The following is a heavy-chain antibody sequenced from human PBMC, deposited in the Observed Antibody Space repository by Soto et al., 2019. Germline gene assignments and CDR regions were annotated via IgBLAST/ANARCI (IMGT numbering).Heavy chain of an antibody. J-gene: IGHJ4*02. CDR1: GGPYRTYI. D-gene: IGHD4-17*01. CDR3: ARDHVDYGDKNDY. V-gene: IGHV1-69*08. Sequence: XXVKVSCKASGGPYRTYIISWVRHAPGQGLEWVGRIIPIFDTTSYAQKFQGRVTMTRDTSTSTVYMELSSLRSEDTAVYYCARDHVDYGDKNDYWGQGTLVTVSS. CDR2: IIPIFDTT.